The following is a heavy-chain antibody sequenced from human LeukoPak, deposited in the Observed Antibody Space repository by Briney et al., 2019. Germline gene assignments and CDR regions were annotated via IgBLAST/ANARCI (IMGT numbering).Heavy chain of an antibody. Sequence: SETLSLTCTVSGGSISSYYWSWIRQPPGKGLEWIGYIYYSGSTNYNSSLKSRVTISVDTSKNQFSLKLSSVTAADTAVYYCARGDPGITGTTYFDYWGQGTLVTVSS. J-gene: IGHJ4*02. CDR1: GGSISSYY. CDR3: ARGDPGITGTTYFDY. CDR2: IYYSGST. D-gene: IGHD1-20*01. V-gene: IGHV4-59*01.